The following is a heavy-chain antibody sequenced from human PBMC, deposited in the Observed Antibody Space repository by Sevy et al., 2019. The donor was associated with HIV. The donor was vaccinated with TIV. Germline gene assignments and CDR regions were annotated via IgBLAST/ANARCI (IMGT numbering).Heavy chain of an antibody. CDR1: GGSISSSSYY. J-gene: IGHJ4*02. D-gene: IGHD3-3*01. Sequence: SETLSLTCTVSGGSISSSSYYWGWIRQPPGKGLEWIGSIYYSGSTYYNPSLKSRVTISVDTSKNQFSLKLSSVTAADTAVYYCARHRYYDFWSGYYAPFDYWGQGTLVTVSS. CDR3: ARHRYYDFWSGYYAPFDY. CDR2: IYYSGST. V-gene: IGHV4-39*01.